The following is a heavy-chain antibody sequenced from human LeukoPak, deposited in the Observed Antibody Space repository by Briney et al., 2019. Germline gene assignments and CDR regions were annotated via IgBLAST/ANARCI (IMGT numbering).Heavy chain of an antibody. Sequence: GGSLRLSCEASGFTLSTYWMTWVRQVPGKGLEWVANINPDGSAKRYVDSVKGRFTIARDNADNSLSLQMNSLRAEDTAVYYCASWGAGGNSWGQGTLVTVSS. CDR1: GFTLSTYW. D-gene: IGHD3-16*01. J-gene: IGHJ4*02. CDR3: ASWGAGGNS. CDR2: INPDGSAK. V-gene: IGHV3-7*01.